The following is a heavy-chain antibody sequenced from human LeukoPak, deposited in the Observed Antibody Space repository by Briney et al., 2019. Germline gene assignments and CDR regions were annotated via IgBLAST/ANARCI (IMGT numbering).Heavy chain of an antibody. Sequence: PSETLSLTCAVYGGSFSGYCWSWIRQPPAKGLEWIGVINHGGSTNYNPSLKSRVTISADPSKNQVSLKVKSVTAADTAVYSCARFPNLQWLSGKIHDAFDIWGQGTMVTVPS. V-gene: IGHV4-34*01. CDR1: GGSFSGYC. CDR3: ARFPNLQWLSGKIHDAFDI. CDR2: INHGGST. J-gene: IGHJ3*02. D-gene: IGHD5-12*01.